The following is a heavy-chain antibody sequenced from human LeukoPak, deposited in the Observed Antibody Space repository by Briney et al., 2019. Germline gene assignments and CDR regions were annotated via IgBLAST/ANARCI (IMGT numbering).Heavy chain of an antibody. CDR1: GYTLTELS. J-gene: IGHJ5*02. Sequence: ASVKVSCKVSGYTLTELSMHWVRQAPGKGLEWMGGFDPEDGETIYAQKFQGRVTMTEDTSTDTAYMELSSLRSEDTAVYYCARMYYFDSGSDNWFDPWGQGTLVTVSS. CDR3: ARMYYFDSGSDNWFDP. CDR2: FDPEDGET. V-gene: IGHV1-24*01. D-gene: IGHD3-10*01.